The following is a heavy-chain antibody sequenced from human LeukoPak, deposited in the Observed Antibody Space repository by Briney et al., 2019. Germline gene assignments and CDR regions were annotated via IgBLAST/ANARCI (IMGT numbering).Heavy chain of an antibody. CDR3: AKGQRCSSGWDPFDY. Sequence: GGSLRLSCAASGFTFSSYAMSWVRQAPGKGLEWVSAISGSGGSTYYADSVKGRFTISRDNSKNTLYLQMNSLRAEDTAVYYCAKGQRCSSGWDPFDYWGQGTLVTVSS. V-gene: IGHV3-23*01. CDR1: GFTFSSYA. J-gene: IGHJ4*02. D-gene: IGHD6-19*01. CDR2: ISGSGGST.